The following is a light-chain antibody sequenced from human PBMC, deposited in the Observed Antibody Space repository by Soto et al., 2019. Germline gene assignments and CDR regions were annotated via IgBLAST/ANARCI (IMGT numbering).Light chain of an antibody. Sequence: DTQKTQSPSTLSASVGDRVTITCRASQSISGWLAWYQQKPRKAPKLLIYDASSLESGVPSRFSGGGSGTEFTLTISSLQPDDSATYYCQQYNTYSRTFGQGTRWIS. CDR2: DAS. CDR1: QSISGW. J-gene: IGKJ1*01. V-gene: IGKV1-5*01. CDR3: QQYNTYSRT.